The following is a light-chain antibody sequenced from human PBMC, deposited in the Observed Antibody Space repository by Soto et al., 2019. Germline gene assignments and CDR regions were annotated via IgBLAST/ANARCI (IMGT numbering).Light chain of an antibody. CDR2: GVS. V-gene: IGKV3-20*01. CDR3: QQYGSSIRT. Sequence: EIVLTQSPGTLSLSPGERATLSCRASQSIRSSYLAWYQQKPGQTPRLLIYGVSTRATRIPDRFSGSGSGTDFTLTISRLEPEDFAVYYCQQYGSSIRTFGQGTKVEIK. J-gene: IGKJ1*01. CDR1: QSIRSSY.